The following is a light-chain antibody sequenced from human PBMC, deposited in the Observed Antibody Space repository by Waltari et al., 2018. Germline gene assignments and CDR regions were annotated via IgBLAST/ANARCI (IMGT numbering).Light chain of an antibody. CDR2: EDT. CDR1: ELPRKY. CDR3: YSSDSTGLRV. Sequence: SYELTQPPSVSVSPGQTARITCSGHELPRKYAYWFQQKSGQAPRLVIFEDTKRPSGIPERFSGSSSGTVATLTITGAQVDDEADCYCYSSDSTGLRVFGGGTTVVVL. V-gene: IGLV3-10*01. J-gene: IGLJ1*01.